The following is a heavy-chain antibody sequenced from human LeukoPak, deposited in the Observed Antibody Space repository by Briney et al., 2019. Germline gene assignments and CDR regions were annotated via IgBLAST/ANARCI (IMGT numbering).Heavy chain of an antibody. CDR3: ARVLTGSWDWFDP. CDR1: GFTFRSYW. Sequence: GGSLRLSCAASGFTFRSYWMHWVRQAPGKGLVWVSRINSDGSTTSYADSVKGRFTISRDNAKNTLYLQMNSLRAEDTAVYYCARVLTGSWDWFDPWGQGTLVTVSS. V-gene: IGHV3-74*01. CDR2: INSDGSTT. D-gene: IGHD2-8*02. J-gene: IGHJ5*02.